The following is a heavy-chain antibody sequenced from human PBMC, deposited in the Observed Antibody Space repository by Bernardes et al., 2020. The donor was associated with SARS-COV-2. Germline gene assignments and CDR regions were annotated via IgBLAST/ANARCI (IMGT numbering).Heavy chain of an antibody. CDR1: GFTFSNAW. V-gene: IGHV3-15*01. D-gene: IGHD3-22*01. CDR3: TKSLYYYDSSGSSNDAFDI. Sequence: GGSLRLSCAASGFTFSNAWMSWVRQAPGKGLEWVGRIKSKTDGGTTDYAAPVKGRFTISRDDSKNTLYLQMNSLKTEDTAVYYCTKSLYYYDSSGSSNDAFDIWGQGTMVTVSS. J-gene: IGHJ3*02. CDR2: IKSKTDGGTT.